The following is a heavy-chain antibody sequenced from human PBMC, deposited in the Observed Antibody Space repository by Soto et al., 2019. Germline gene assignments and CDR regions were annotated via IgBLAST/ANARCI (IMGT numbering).Heavy chain of an antibody. D-gene: IGHD4-4*01. V-gene: IGHV3-21*01. J-gene: IGHJ4*02. CDR1: GFTFSSYS. Sequence: PGGSLRLSCAASGFTFSSYSMNWVRQAPGKGLEWVSSISSSSSYIYYADSVKGRFTISRDNAKNSLYLQMNSLRAEDTAVYYCAREGAMTTVMLEDWNYFDYWGQGTLVTVSS. CDR3: AREGAMTTVMLEDWNYFDY. CDR2: ISSSSSYI.